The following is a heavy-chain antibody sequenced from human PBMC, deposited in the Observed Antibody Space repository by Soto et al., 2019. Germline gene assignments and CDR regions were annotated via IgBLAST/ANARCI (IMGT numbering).Heavy chain of an antibody. D-gene: IGHD3-3*01. J-gene: IGHJ4*02. CDR2: ISAYNGNT. CDR3: ARAGGFLEWSAPYYFDY. Sequence: ASVKVSCKASGYTFTSYGISWVRQAPGQGLEWMGWISAYNGNTNYAQKLQGRVTMTTDTSTSTAYMELRSLRSDDTAVYYCARAGGFLEWSAPYYFDYWGQGTLVTVSS. CDR1: GYTFTSYG. V-gene: IGHV1-18*01.